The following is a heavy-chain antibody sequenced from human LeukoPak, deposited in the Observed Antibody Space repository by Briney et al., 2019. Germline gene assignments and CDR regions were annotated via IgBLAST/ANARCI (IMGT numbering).Heavy chain of an antibody. J-gene: IGHJ4*02. CDR1: GGSISSYY. V-gene: IGHV4-34*01. Sequence: SETLSLTCTVSGGSISSYYWSWIRQPAGKGLEWIGEINHSGSTNYNPSLKSRVTISVDTSKNQFSLKLSSVTAADTAVYYCARHIDSGSYDGTYYFDYWGQGTLVTVSS. D-gene: IGHD1-26*01. CDR3: ARHIDSGSYDGTYYFDY. CDR2: INHSGST.